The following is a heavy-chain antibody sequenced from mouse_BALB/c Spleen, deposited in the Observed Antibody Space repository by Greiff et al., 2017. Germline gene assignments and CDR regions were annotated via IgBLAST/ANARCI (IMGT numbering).Heavy chain of an antibody. CDR2: ISDGGSYT. CDR3: AREGGNYWYFDV. D-gene: IGHD2-1*01. V-gene: IGHV5-4*02. CDR1: GFTFSDYY. Sequence: EVQRVESGGGLVKPGGSLKLSCAASGFTFSDYYMYWVRQTPEKRLEWVATISDGGSYTYYPDSVKGRFTISRDNAKNNLYLQMSSLKSEDTAMYYCAREGGNYWYFDVWGAGTTVTVSS. J-gene: IGHJ1*01.